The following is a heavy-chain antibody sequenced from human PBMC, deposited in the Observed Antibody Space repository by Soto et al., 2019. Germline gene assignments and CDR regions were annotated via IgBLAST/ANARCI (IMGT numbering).Heavy chain of an antibody. J-gene: IGHJ6*02. CDR3: ARQKLTIFGVVIAHYYYYYGMDV. Sequence: CETLSLTCTVSGGSISSSSYYWGWIRQPPGKGLEWIGSIYYSGSTYYNPSLKSRVTISVDTSKNQFSLKLSSVTAADTAVYYCARQKLTIFGVVIAHYYYYYGMDVWGQGTTVTVSS. CDR2: IYYSGST. CDR1: GGSISSSSYY. D-gene: IGHD3-3*01. V-gene: IGHV4-39*01.